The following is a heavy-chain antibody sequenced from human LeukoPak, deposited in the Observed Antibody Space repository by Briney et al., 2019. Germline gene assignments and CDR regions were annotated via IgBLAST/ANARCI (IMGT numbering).Heavy chain of an antibody. Sequence: GGSLRLSCAASGLTFSSYSMNWVRQAPGKGLEWVSYISSSSSTIYYADSVKGRFTISRDNSKNTFYLQMNSLRAEDTAVYYCAKGSGSGWYGWFAPWGQGTLVTVSS. V-gene: IGHV3-48*01. CDR2: ISSSSSTI. J-gene: IGHJ5*02. CDR3: AKGSGSGWYGWFAP. D-gene: IGHD6-19*01. CDR1: GLTFSSYS.